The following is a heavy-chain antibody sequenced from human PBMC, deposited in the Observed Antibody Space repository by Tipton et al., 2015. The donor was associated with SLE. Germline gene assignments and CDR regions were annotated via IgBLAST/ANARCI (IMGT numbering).Heavy chain of an antibody. CDR2: ISSSSSYI. V-gene: IGHV3-21*03. Sequence: SLRLSCAASGFTFSSYSMNWVRQAPGKGLEWVSSISSSSSYIYYADSVKGRFTISRDNAKNSLYLQMNSLRAEDTAVYYCGRARGSGGYYPDYWGQGPRVTVSS. CDR1: GFTFSSYS. D-gene: IGHD1-26*01. J-gene: IGHJ4*02. CDR3: GRARGSGGYYPDY.